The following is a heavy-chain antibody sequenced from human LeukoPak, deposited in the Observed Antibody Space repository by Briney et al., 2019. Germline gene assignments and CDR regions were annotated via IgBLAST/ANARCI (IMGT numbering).Heavy chain of an antibody. CDR3: ARKGVAVAGSYWFDP. CDR1: GGSFSGYY. CDR2: INHSGST. D-gene: IGHD6-19*01. J-gene: IGHJ5*02. Sequence: SETLSLTCAVYGGSFSGYYWSWIRQPPGKGLEWIGEINHSGSTNYNPSLKSRVTISVDTSKNQFSLKLSSVTAADTAVYYCARKGVAVAGSYWFDPWGQGTLVTVSS. V-gene: IGHV4-34*01.